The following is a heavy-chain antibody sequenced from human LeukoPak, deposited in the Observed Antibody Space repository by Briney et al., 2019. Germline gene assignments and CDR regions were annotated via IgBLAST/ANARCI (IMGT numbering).Heavy chain of an antibody. V-gene: IGHV3-11*01. CDR3: ANYGDADKGGGAFDI. CDR2: ISDTGGRR. Sequence: GGSLRLSCAASGFTFSDYYMSWIRQAPGKGLEWISYISDTGGRRHYADSVKGRFTVSRDNVKKSLDLQMKSLRADDTAVYYCANYGDADKGGGAFDIWGQGTMVTVSS. CDR1: GFTFSDYY. J-gene: IGHJ3*02. D-gene: IGHD4-17*01.